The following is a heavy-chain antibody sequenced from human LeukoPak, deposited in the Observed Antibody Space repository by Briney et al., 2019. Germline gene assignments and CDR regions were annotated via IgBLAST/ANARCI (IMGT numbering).Heavy chain of an antibody. D-gene: IGHD3-10*01. CDR1: GGSFSGYY. V-gene: IGHV4-34*01. Sequence: SETLSLTCAVYGGSFSGYYWSWIRQPPGKGLEWIGEINHSGSTNYNPSLKSRVTISVDTSKNQFSLKLSSVTAADTAVYYCARRGGFLRGYFDYWGQGTLVTVSS. CDR2: INHSGST. J-gene: IGHJ4*02. CDR3: ARRGGFLRGYFDY.